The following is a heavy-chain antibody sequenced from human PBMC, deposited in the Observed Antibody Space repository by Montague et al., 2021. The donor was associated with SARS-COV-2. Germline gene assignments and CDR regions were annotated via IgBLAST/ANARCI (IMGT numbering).Heavy chain of an antibody. J-gene: IGHJ4*02. CDR3: ARSTSGRFIY. CDR1: GGSISSTSFF. CDR2: MYSSGTT. V-gene: IGHV4-39*01. D-gene: IGHD6-19*01. Sequence: SETLSLTCSVSGGSISSTSFFWAWIRQPPGKGLEWVGSMYSSGTTXYNPSLKSRVTISGDTSRNQLSVRLSSVTAADTAVYYCARSTSGRFIYWGQGTLVTVSS.